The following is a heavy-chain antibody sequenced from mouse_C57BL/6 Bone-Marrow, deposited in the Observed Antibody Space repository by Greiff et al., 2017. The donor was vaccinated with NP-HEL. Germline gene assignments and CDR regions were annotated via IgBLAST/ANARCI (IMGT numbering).Heavy chain of an antibody. CDR1: GFTFSSYA. D-gene: IGHD1-1*01. Sequence: EVKLVESGGGLVKPGGSLKLSCAASGFTFSSYAMSWVRQTPEQRLEWVATISDGGSYTYYPDNVKGRFTLSRDNATNNLYLQMSHLKSEDTAMYYCASEYYVAYFDYWGKGTTLPVPS. J-gene: IGHJ2*01. V-gene: IGHV5-4*03. CDR2: ISDGGSYT. CDR3: ASEYYVAYFDY.